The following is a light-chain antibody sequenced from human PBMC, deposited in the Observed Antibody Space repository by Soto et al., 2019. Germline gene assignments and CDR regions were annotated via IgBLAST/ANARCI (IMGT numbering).Light chain of an antibody. CDR2: GAS. CDR1: QSDSTRS. CDR3: QQYDSSPRT. V-gene: IGKV3-20*01. Sequence: EIVLTQSPGTLSLSPGERATLSCRASQSDSTRSLAWYQQKPGQAPRLLISGASSRAADIPDRFSGSGSGTDFTLTINRLEPEDFAVCYCQQYDSSPRTFGQGTKVE. J-gene: IGKJ1*01.